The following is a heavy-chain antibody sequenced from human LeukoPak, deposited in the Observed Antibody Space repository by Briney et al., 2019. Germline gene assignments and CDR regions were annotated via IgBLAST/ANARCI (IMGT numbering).Heavy chain of an antibody. CDR3: ARARSGAFDI. D-gene: IGHD1-26*01. Sequence: PGGSLRLSCAASEFTFSSYAMHWVRQAPGKGLEWVAVISYDGSNKYYADSVKGRFTISRDNAKNSLYLQMNSLRAEDTAVYYCARARSGAFDIWGQGTMVTVSS. J-gene: IGHJ3*02. CDR1: EFTFSSYA. V-gene: IGHV3-30-3*01. CDR2: ISYDGSNK.